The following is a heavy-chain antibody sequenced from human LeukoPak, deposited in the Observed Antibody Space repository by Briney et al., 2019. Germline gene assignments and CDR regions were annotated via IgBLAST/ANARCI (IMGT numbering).Heavy chain of an antibody. Sequence: PGGSLRLSWAASGFTFSRYAMSWVRQAPGKGLEWVAVISGSGGSTDYADSVKGRFTISRGNSKNTLYLEMNSLRAEDTAVYYCAKRGTGYYFDYWGQGTLVTVSS. CDR3: AKRGTGYYFDY. CDR2: ISGSGGST. CDR1: GFTFSRYA. V-gene: IGHV3-23*01. D-gene: IGHD3-16*01. J-gene: IGHJ4*02.